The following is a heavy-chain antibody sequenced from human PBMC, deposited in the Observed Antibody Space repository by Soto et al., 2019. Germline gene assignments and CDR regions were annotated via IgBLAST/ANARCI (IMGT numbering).Heavy chain of an antibody. CDR1: GGSISSYY. D-gene: IGHD3-22*01. CDR2: IYYSGRT. J-gene: IGHJ4*02. CDR3: ARDMAPRSGYYDY. V-gene: IGHV4-59*01. Sequence: SETLSLTCTVSGGSISSYYWSWIRQPPGKGLEWIGYIYYSGRTNYNPSLKSRVTISVDTSKNQFSLKLSSVTAADTAVYYCARDMAPRSGYYDYWGQGTLVTVSS.